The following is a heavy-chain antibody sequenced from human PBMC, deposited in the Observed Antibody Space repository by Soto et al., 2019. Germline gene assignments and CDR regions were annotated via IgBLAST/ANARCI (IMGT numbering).Heavy chain of an antibody. CDR3: AKDRSGPDFWSGYYSDY. D-gene: IGHD3-3*01. CDR2: ISGSGGST. CDR1: GFTFSSYA. Sequence: EVQLLESGGGLVQPGGSLRLSCAASGFTFSSYAMRWVRQAPGKGLEWVSTISGSGGSTYYADSVKGRFTISRDNSKNTLDLQMNSLRAEDTAVYYCAKDRSGPDFWSGYYSDYWGQGTLVTVSS. J-gene: IGHJ4*02. V-gene: IGHV3-23*01.